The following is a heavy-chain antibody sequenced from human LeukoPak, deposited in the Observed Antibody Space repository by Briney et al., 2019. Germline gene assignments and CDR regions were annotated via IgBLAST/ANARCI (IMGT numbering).Heavy chain of an antibody. CDR3: ANGPSSYISGPPPTL. V-gene: IGHV3-9*01. J-gene: IGHJ4*02. CDR2: ISWNSGSI. Sequence: GRSLRLSCAASGFTFDDYAMHWVRQAPGKGLEWVSGISWNSGSIGYADSVKGRFTISRDSAKNSLYLQMNSLRAEDTALYYCANGPSSYISGPPPTLWGQGTLVTVSS. CDR1: GFTFDDYA. D-gene: IGHD2-2*02.